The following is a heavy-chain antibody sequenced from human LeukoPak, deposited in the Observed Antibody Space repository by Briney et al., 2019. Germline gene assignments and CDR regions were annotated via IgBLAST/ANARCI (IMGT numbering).Heavy chain of an antibody. J-gene: IGHJ6*02. D-gene: IGHD3-3*01. CDR1: GFTFSSYA. Sequence: GGSLRLSWAASGFTFSSYAMHWVSQAPGKGLEWVAVISYDGSNKYYADSVKGRFTISRDNSKNTLYLQMNSLRAEDTAVYYCARGGPTYYDFWSGYINYYGMDVWGQGTTVTVSS. V-gene: IGHV3-30-3*01. CDR2: ISYDGSNK. CDR3: ARGGPTYYDFWSGYINYYGMDV.